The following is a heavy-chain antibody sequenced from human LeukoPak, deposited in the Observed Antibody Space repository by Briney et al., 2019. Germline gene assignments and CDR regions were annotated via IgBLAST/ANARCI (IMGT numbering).Heavy chain of an antibody. V-gene: IGHV1-24*01. Sequence: ASVKVSCKVSGYTLTELSMHWVRQAPGKGLEWMGGFDPEDGETIYAQKFQGRVTMTEDTSTDTAYMKLSSLRSEDTAVYYCATVLPHIVVVPAETGDAFDIWGQGTMVTVSS. J-gene: IGHJ3*02. D-gene: IGHD2-2*01. CDR1: GYTLTELS. CDR2: FDPEDGET. CDR3: ATVLPHIVVVPAETGDAFDI.